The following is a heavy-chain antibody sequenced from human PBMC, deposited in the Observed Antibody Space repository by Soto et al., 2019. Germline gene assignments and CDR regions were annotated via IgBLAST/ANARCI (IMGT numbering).Heavy chain of an antibody. CDR1: GFTFSSYS. CDR2: ISSSSSYI. Sequence: LRLSCAASGFTFSSYSMNWVRQAPGKGLEWVSSISSSSSYIYYADSVKGRFTISRDNAKNSLYLQMNSLRAEDTAVYYCAREAQLELLGWFDPWGQGTLVTVSS. D-gene: IGHD1-7*01. J-gene: IGHJ5*02. CDR3: AREAQLELLGWFDP. V-gene: IGHV3-21*01.